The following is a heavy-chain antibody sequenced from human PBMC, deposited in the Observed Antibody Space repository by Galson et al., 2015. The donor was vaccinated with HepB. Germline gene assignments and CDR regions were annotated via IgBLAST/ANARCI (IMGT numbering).Heavy chain of an antibody. V-gene: IGHV5-10-1*01. Sequence: QSGAEVKKPGESLRISCKGSGYSFTSYWINWVRQMPGKRLELMGRIDPSDSYTKYSPSFQGHVTISADKSINTAYLQWSSLKASDTAMYYCARSPKYNYGQTLGYWGQGTLVTVSS. CDR3: ARSPKYNYGQTLGY. CDR2: IDPSDSYT. D-gene: IGHD5-18*01. J-gene: IGHJ4*02. CDR1: GYSFTSYW.